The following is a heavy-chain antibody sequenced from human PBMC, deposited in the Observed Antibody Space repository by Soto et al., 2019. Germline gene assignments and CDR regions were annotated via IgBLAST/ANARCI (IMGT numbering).Heavy chain of an antibody. CDR3: GGDRLGDGYNFIPY. J-gene: IGHJ4*02. V-gene: IGHV3-53*01. D-gene: IGHD5-12*01. CDR1: GFTVSNNY. CDR2: IYSGGST. Sequence: EVQLVESGGGLIQPGGSLRLSCAASGFTVSNNYMSWVRQAPGKGLERVSVIYSGGSTYYADSVKGRFTISRDNSQNPLYLQMNSLGAGDTAMYFCGGDRLGDGYNFIPYWGQGTLVTVSS.